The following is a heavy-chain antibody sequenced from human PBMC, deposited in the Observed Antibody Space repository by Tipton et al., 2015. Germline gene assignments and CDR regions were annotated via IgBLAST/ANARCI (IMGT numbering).Heavy chain of an antibody. CDR1: GGSISSSSYY. Sequence: TLSLTCTVSGGSISSSSYYWSWIRQPPGKGLEWIGNIDYSGTKNYKPSLKSRVTISLDTSKNQFSLKLSSVTAADTAVYYCARDLEHGMDVWGQGTTVTVSS. CDR3: ARDLEHGMDV. V-gene: IGHV4-61*01. J-gene: IGHJ6*02. CDR2: IDYSGTK. D-gene: IGHD5-24*01.